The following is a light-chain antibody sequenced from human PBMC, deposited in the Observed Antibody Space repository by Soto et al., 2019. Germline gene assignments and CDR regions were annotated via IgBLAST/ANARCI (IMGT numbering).Light chain of an antibody. CDR1: SSDVGGYNY. Sequence: QSALTQPASVSGSPGQSITISCTGTSSDVGGYNYVSWYQQHPGKAPKLMIYEVSNRPSGVSNRFSGSKSGNTASLTISGLQAEDEADYYCSSYTCSSTSWVFGGGTKLTVL. CDR2: EVS. J-gene: IGLJ3*02. V-gene: IGLV2-14*01. CDR3: SSYTCSSTSWV.